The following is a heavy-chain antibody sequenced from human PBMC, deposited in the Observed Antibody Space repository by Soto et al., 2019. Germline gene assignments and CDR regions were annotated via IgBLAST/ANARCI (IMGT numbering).Heavy chain of an antibody. CDR3: ATGGDFWSGSMDV. Sequence: EVQLVESGGGLVQPGGSLRLSCAASGFTFSKSWMHWVRQAPGKGLVWVSRMNGEGSSTTYADSVEGRFSISRDNARNTLYRQMNSLRAEDTAVYYCATGGDFWSGSMDVWGQGTTVTVSS. J-gene: IGHJ6*01. CDR1: GFTFSKSW. CDR2: MNGEGSST. D-gene: IGHD3-3*01. V-gene: IGHV3-74*01.